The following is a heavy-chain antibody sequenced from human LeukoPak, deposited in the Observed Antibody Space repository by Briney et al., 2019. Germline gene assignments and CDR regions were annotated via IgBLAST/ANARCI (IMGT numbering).Heavy chain of an antibody. D-gene: IGHD3-22*01. J-gene: IGHJ4*02. V-gene: IGHV6-1*01. Sequence: SQTLSLTCAISGDSVSSNSAAWNWIRQSPSRGLEWLGRTYYRSKWYNDYAVSVKSRITINPDTSKNQFSLQLNSVTPEDTAVYYCAREPAIWNYYENYYFDYWGQGTLVTVSS. CDR3: AREPAIWNYYENYYFDY. CDR2: TYYRSKWYN. CDR1: GDSVSSNSAA.